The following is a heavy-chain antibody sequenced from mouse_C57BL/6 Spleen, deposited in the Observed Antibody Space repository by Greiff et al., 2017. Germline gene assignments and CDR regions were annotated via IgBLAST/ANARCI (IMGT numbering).Heavy chain of an antibody. Sequence: VQLQQSGPELVKPGASVKISCKASGYTFTDYYMNWVKQSHGKSLEWIGDINPNNGGTSYNQKFKGKATLTVDKSSSTAYMELRSLTSEDSAVYYCASWALYYFDYWGQGTTLTVSS. V-gene: IGHV1-26*01. J-gene: IGHJ2*01. CDR2: INPNNGGT. CDR3: ASWALYYFDY. CDR1: GYTFTDYY. D-gene: IGHD3-1*01.